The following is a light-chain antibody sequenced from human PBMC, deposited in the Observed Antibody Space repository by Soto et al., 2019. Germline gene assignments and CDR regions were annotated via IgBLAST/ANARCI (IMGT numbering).Light chain of an antibody. V-gene: IGLV1-40*01. J-gene: IGLJ3*02. CDR3: QSYDSSLRGV. CDR2: GKS. CDR1: SSNIGNNY. Sequence: QSVLTQPPSVSAAPGQKVTISCSGSSSNIGNNYVSWYQHLPGTAPKLLIYGKSNRPSGVPHRFSASTSGTSASLAITGLQAEDEADYYCQSYDSSLRGVFGGGTKLTVL.